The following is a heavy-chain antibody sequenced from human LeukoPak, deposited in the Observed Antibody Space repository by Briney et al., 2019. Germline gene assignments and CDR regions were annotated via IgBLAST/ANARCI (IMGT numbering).Heavy chain of an antibody. V-gene: IGHV3-9*01. CDR2: ISWNSGSI. Sequence: SGGSLRLSCAASGFTFDDYAMHWDRQAPGKGLEWVSGISWNSGSIGYADSVKGRFTISRDNAKNSLYLQMNSLRAEDTALYYCAKGPHQYSSSWYYFDYWGQGTLVTVSS. CDR1: GFTFDDYA. CDR3: AKGPHQYSSSWYYFDY. D-gene: IGHD6-13*01. J-gene: IGHJ4*02.